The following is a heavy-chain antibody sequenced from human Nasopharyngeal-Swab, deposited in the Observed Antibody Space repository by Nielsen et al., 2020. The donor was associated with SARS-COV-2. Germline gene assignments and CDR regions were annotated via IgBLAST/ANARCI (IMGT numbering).Heavy chain of an antibody. D-gene: IGHD3-10*01. J-gene: IGHJ4*02. Sequence: VGLAAGKGLEWVSVIYSGGGSYYADSVKGRFTISRDNFKNMLYLQMNSLRAEDTAMYYCTREDRYASGSFDHWGQGTLVTVSS. V-gene: IGHV3-53*01. CDR3: TREDRYASGSFDH. CDR2: IYSGGGS.